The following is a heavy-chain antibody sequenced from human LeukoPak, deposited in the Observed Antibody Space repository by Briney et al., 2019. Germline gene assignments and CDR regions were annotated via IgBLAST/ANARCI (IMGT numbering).Heavy chain of an antibody. CDR3: AREDIVVVGYFDY. Sequence: GASVKVSCKASVYTFTRYGISWVRQAPGQGLEWMGWISAYNGNTNYAQRLKSRVTTTTDTSTSTAYMEMRSVRSDDTAVYYCAREDIVVVGYFDYWGQGTLVTVSS. CDR1: VYTFTRYG. CDR2: ISAYNGNT. J-gene: IGHJ4*02. V-gene: IGHV1-18*01. D-gene: IGHD2-2*01.